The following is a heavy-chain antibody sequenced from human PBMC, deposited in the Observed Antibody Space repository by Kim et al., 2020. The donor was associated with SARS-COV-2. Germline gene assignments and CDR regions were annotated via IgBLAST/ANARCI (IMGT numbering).Heavy chain of an antibody. J-gene: IGHJ4*02. Sequence: GGSLRLSCRGSGFTFSYYVMEWVRQTPGKGLEWVSSIDFDDDATSYADSVKGRFTISRDNSMYTVSLQMDNVRAEDTGIYFCAKGLGRRSDFDVWGEGT. V-gene: IGHV3-23*05. CDR3: AKGLGRRSDFDV. D-gene: IGHD1-1*01. CDR2: IDFDDDAT. CDR1: GFTFSYYV.